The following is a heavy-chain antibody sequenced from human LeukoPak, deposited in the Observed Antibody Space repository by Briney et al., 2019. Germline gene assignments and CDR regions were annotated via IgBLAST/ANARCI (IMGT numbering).Heavy chain of an antibody. D-gene: IGHD6-13*01. J-gene: IGHJ3*02. CDR1: GFTFSSYA. CDR3: AKARIAAAGTGAFDI. V-gene: IGHV3-23*01. CDR2: FSATDGGT. Sequence: GGSLRLSCVASGFTFSSYALNWVRQAPGKGLEWVSAFSATDGGTYYADSVKGRFTISRDNSKNTLFLQMNSLRVEDTAVYYCAKARIAAAGTGAFDIWGQGTLVTVSS.